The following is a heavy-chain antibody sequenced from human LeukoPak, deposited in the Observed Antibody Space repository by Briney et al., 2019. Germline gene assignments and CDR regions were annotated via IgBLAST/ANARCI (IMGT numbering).Heavy chain of an antibody. CDR2: MNPKSPGT. V-gene: IGHV1-2*02. J-gene: IGHJ6*03. CDR1: GYSFTAYY. Sequence: VASVKVSCKASGYSFTAYYIHWVRQAPGQGLEWMGWMNPKSPGTNYAQKFQGRVTMTRDTSISTAYMELSSLTSDDSAMYYCARDPAQSYYTDVWGIGTTVTVSS. CDR3: ARDPAQSYYTDV.